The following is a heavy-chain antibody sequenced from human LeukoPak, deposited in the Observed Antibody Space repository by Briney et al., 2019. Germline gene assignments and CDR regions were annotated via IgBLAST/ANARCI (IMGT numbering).Heavy chain of an antibody. Sequence: SETLSLTCTVSGGSISSYYWSWIRQPPGKGLEWIGYIYYSGTTNYNPSLKSRVTISVDTSKNQFSLRLTSVTAADTAVYYCARLPSGGTRLDYWGQGTLVTASS. V-gene: IGHV4-59*08. CDR3: ARLPSGGTRLDY. CDR1: GGSISSYY. J-gene: IGHJ4*02. CDR2: IYYSGTT. D-gene: IGHD2-15*01.